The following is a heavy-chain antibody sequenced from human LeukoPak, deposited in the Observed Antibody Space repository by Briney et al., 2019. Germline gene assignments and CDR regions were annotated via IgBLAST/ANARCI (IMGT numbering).Heavy chain of an antibody. CDR3: ARLWARCSGTSCYSNPYYFDY. V-gene: IGHV4-39*01. J-gene: IGHJ4*02. CDR2: VYYTGST. Sequence: SETLSLTCSVSGGSSSTYYWSWIRQPPGKGLEWIGSVYYTGSTYYNPSLKSRVTISVDTSKNQFSLKLSSVTAADTAVYYCARLWARCSGTSCYSNPYYFDYWGQGTLVTVSS. D-gene: IGHD2-2*01. CDR1: GGSSSTYY.